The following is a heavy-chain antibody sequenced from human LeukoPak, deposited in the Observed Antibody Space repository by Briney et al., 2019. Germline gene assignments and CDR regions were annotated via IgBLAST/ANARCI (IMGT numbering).Heavy chain of an antibody. CDR2: IYHSGST. J-gene: IGHJ6*02. Sequence: SETLSLTCAVSGGSISSSNWWSWVRQPPGKGLEWIGEIYHSGSTNYNPSLKSRVTISVDKSENQFSLKLSSVTAADTAVYYCARVSIDFWSGYWYYYGMDVWGQGTTVTVSS. D-gene: IGHD3-3*01. CDR1: GGSISSSNW. CDR3: ARVSIDFWSGYWYYYGMDV. V-gene: IGHV4-4*02.